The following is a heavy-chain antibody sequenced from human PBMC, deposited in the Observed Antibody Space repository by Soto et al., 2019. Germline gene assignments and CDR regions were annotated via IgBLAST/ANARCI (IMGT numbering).Heavy chain of an antibody. CDR1: GGSFSGYY. Sequence: QVQLQQWGAGLLKPSETLSLTCAVYGGSFSGYYWSWICQPPGKGLEWIGEINHSGSTNYNPSLKSRVTISVDTSKNQFSLKLSSVTAADTAVYYCARSSSSGYPFDYWGQGTLVTVSS. D-gene: IGHD3-22*01. J-gene: IGHJ4*02. CDR3: ARSSSSGYPFDY. CDR2: INHSGST. V-gene: IGHV4-34*01.